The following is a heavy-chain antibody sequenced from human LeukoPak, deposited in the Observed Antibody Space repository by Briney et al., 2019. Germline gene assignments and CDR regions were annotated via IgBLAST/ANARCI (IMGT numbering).Heavy chain of an antibody. CDR1: GFTFSSYA. J-gene: IGHJ4*02. Sequence: PGGSLRLSCAASGFTFSSYAMHWVRQAPGKGLEWVAVISYDGSNKYYADSVEGRFTISRDNSKNTLYLQMNSLRAEDTAVYYCARWVTPGWGNFDYWGQGTLVTVSS. V-gene: IGHV3-30*04. CDR3: ARWVTPGWGNFDY. D-gene: IGHD2-21*02. CDR2: ISYDGSNK.